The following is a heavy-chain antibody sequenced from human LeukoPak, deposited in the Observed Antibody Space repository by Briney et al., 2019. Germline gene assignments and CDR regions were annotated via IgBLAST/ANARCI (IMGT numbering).Heavy chain of an antibody. V-gene: IGHV4-59*01. J-gene: IGHJ2*01. Sequence: SETLSLTCTVSGGSISSYYWSWIRQPPGKGLEWIGYIYYSGSTNYNPSLKSRVTISVDTSKNQFSLKLSSVSAADTAVYYCARQYSDILTGYHRGELYWYFDLWGRGTLVTVSS. CDR1: GGSISSYY. D-gene: IGHD3-9*01. CDR2: IYYSGST. CDR3: ARQYSDILTGYHRGELYWYFDL.